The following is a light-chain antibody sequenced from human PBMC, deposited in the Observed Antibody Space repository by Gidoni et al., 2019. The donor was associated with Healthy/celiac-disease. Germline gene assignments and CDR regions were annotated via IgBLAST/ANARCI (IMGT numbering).Light chain of an antibody. CDR2: AAS. J-gene: IGKJ4*01. V-gene: IGKV1-39*01. Sequence: DIQMNQSPSSLSASVGDRVTITCRASQSISSLLNWYQQKPGKAPKLLIYAASSLQSGVPSRFSGSGSGTDFTLTISSLQPEDFATYYCQQSYSTPVTFGGGTKVEIK. CDR3: QQSYSTPVT. CDR1: QSISSL.